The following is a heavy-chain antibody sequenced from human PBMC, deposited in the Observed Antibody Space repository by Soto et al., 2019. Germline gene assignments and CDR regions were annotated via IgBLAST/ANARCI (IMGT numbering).Heavy chain of an antibody. J-gene: IGHJ6*02. Sequence: SVKVSCKASGGTFSSYAISWVRQAPGQGLEWMGGIIPIFGTANYAQKFQGRVTITADESTSTAYMELSSLRSEDTAVYYCARAPRPVPAATDYYYYGMDVRGPGTTVTV. D-gene: IGHD2-2*01. V-gene: IGHV1-69*13. CDR1: GGTFSSYA. CDR2: IIPIFGTA. CDR3: ARAPRPVPAATDYYYYGMDV.